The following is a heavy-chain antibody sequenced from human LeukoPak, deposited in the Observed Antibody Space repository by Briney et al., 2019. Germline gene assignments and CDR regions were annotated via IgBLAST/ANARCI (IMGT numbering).Heavy chain of an antibody. V-gene: IGHV3-7*01. CDR2: IKQDGSEK. D-gene: IGHD5-24*01. J-gene: IGHJ4*02. Sequence: GGSLRLSCAASGFTFSSYWMSWVRQAPGKGLEWVANIKQDGSEKYYVDSVKGRFTISRDNAKNSLYLQMNSLRAEDTAVYYCARDQVEMATILPFYWGQGTLVTVSS. CDR1: GFTFSSYW. CDR3: ARDQVEMATILPFY.